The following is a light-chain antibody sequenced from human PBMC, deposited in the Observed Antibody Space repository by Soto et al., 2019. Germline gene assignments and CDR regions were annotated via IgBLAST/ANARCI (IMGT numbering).Light chain of an antibody. CDR2: GAS. J-gene: IGKJ1*01. CDR3: QQYNNWPQDRT. V-gene: IGKV3-15*01. CDR1: QSVGSN. Sequence: EIVMTQSPATLSVSPGERATLSCRASQSVGSNLAWYQLKPGQAPRLLIYGASTRATGIPARFSGSGSGTDFTLTISSLQSEDFAIYVCQQYNNWPQDRTFGQGTKGEI.